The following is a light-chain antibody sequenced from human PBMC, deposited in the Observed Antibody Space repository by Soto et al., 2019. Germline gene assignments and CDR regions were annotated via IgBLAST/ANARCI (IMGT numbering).Light chain of an antibody. J-gene: IGLJ1*01. Sequence: QAASVSGSPGQSITISCTGTSSDVGSYNYVSWYQQHPGKAPKLIIHDVTDRPSGVSNRFSGSKTGNTASLTISGLRAEDEADYYCSSYTSSSTYVFGTGTKLTVL. CDR3: SSYTSSSTYV. CDR1: SSDVGSYNY. V-gene: IGLV2-14*01. CDR2: DVT.